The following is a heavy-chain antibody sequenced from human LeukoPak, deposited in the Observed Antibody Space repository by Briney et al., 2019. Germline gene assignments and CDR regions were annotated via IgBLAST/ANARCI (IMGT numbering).Heavy chain of an antibody. V-gene: IGHV1-24*01. J-gene: IGHJ5*02. CDR1: GYTLTELS. D-gene: IGHD1-1*01. CDR3: ATVDWNDLWFDP. Sequence: ASVKVSCKVSGYTLTELSMHWVRQAPGKGLEWMGGFDPEDGETIYAQKFQGRVTMTEDTSTDTAYMELSSLRSEDTAVYYCATVDWNDLWFDPWGQGTLVTVSS. CDR2: FDPEDGET.